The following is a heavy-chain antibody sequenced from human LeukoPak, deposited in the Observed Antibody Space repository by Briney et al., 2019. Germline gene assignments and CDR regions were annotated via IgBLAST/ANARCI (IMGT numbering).Heavy chain of an antibody. CDR1: GYTFTSYG. CDR2: ISAYNGNT. CDR3: ARDLDQYSGRYGGFGHDF. D-gene: IGHD1-26*01. Sequence: ASVKVSCKASGYTFTSYGINWVRQAPGQGLEWMGWISAYNGNTNYAQKLQGRVTMTTDISTSTAYMELRSLRSDDTAVYYCARDLDQYSGRYGGFGHDFWGQGTLVTVSS. V-gene: IGHV1-18*01. J-gene: IGHJ4*02.